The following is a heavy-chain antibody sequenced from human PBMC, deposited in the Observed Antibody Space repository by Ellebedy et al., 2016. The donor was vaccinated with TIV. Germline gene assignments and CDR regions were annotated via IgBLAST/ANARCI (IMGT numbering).Heavy chain of an antibody. CDR2: IKEDGSVE. Sequence: GESLKISCTASGFTFSNFWMTWVRQAPGKGLEWVANIKEDGSVEQYVDSVKGRFTISRDNPKNSLWLQMNSLRAEDTAVYFCARNSGWYRRDYWGQGALVTVSS. CDR3: ARNSGWYRRDY. V-gene: IGHV3-7*01. CDR1: GFTFSNFW. J-gene: IGHJ4*02. D-gene: IGHD3-16*02.